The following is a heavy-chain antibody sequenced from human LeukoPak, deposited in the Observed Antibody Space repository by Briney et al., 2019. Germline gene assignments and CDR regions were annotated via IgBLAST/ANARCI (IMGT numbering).Heavy chain of an antibody. D-gene: IGHD2-15*01. Sequence: SETLSLTCTVSGGSISSSSYYWGWIRQPPGKGLEWIGSIYCSGSTYYNPSLKSRVTISVDTSKNQFSLKLSSVTAADTAVYYCARGWYDLFDYWGQGTLVTVSS. J-gene: IGHJ4*02. V-gene: IGHV4-39*07. CDR3: ARGWYDLFDY. CDR2: IYCSGST. CDR1: GGSISSSSYY.